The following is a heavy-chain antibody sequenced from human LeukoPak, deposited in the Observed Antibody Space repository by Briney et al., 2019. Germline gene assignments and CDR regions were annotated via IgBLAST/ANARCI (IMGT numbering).Heavy chain of an antibody. V-gene: IGHV4-34*01. D-gene: IGHD1-26*01. CDR2: INHSGST. CDR1: GGSFSGYY. Sequence: NTSETLSLTCAVYGGSFSGYYWSWIRQPPGKGLEWIGEINHSGSTNYNPSLKSRVTISVDTSKNQFSLKLSSVTAADTAVYYCARVRVGATLSFDYWGQGTLVTVSS. CDR3: ARVRVGATLSFDY. J-gene: IGHJ4*02.